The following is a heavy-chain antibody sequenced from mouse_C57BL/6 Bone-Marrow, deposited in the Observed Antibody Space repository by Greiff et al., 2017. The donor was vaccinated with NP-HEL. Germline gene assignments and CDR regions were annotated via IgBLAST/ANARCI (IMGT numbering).Heavy chain of an antibody. V-gene: IGHV2-2*01. CDR1: GFSLTSYG. D-gene: IGHD2-4*01. Sequence: QVQLQQSGPGLVQPSQSLSITCTVSGFSLTSYGVHWVRQSPGKGLEWLGVIWSGGSTDYNAAFISRLSISKDNSKSQVFFKMNSLQADDTAIYYCASFFYYDYDYYAMDYWGQGTSVTVSS. J-gene: IGHJ4*01. CDR3: ASFFYYDYDYYAMDY. CDR2: IWSGGST.